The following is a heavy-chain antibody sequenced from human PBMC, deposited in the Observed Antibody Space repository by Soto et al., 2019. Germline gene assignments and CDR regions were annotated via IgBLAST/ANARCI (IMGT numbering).Heavy chain of an antibody. D-gene: IGHD3-10*01. CDR2: ISSSGSTI. J-gene: IGHJ3*02. Sequence: PGGSLRLSCAASGFTFSYYYMSWIRQAPGKGLEWVSYISSSGSTIYYADSVKGRFTISRDNAKNSLYLQMNSLRAEDTAVYYCARDSTVTYYYGSGSYPTFGAFDISGQGTMVTVSS. CDR1: GFTFSYYY. CDR3: ARDSTVTYYYGSGSYPTFGAFDI. V-gene: IGHV3-11*01.